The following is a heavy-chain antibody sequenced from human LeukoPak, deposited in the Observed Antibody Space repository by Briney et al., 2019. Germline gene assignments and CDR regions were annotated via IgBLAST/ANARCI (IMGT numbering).Heavy chain of an antibody. J-gene: IGHJ4*02. CDR3: ASGIGSSWYPITRGYFDY. V-gene: IGHV3-48*01. CDR1: GFTFSSYS. CDR2: ISSSSSTI. D-gene: IGHD6-13*01. Sequence: QPGGSLRLSCAASGFTFSSYSMNWVRQAPGKGLEWVSYISSSSSTIYYTDSVKGRFTISRDNAKNSLYLQMNSLRAEDTAVYYCASGIGSSWYPITRGYFDYWGQGTLVTVSS.